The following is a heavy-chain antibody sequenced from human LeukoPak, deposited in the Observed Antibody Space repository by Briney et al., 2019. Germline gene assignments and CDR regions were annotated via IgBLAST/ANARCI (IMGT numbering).Heavy chain of an antibody. V-gene: IGHV3-7*01. CDR3: ARDDGFSCYSY. CDR1: GFTFSSYW. Sequence: GGSLRLSCAASGFTFSSYWMTWVRQAPGKGLEWVANMNLDGSEKFYVDSVKGQFTISRDNAKNSLFLQMNSLTAEDTAVYYCARDDGFSCYSYWGQGTLVTVSS. CDR2: MNLDGSEK. D-gene: IGHD3/OR15-3a*01. J-gene: IGHJ4*02.